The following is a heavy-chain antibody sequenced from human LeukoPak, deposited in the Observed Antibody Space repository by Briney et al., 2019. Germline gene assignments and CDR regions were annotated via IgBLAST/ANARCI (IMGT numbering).Heavy chain of an antibody. D-gene: IGHD4-17*01. J-gene: IGHJ4*02. Sequence: GGSLGLSCAASGFTFSSYAMHWVRQAPGKGLEWVAVISYDGSNKYYADSVKGRFTISRDNAKNSLYLQMNSLRAEDTAVYYCARDRGGYGDYFSFDYWGQGTLVTVSS. CDR3: ARDRGGYGDYFSFDY. V-gene: IGHV3-30-3*01. CDR2: ISYDGSNK. CDR1: GFTFSSYA.